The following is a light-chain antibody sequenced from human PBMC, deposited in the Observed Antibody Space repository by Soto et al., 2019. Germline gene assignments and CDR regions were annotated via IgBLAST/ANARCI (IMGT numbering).Light chain of an antibody. CDR2: TAA. CDR1: QSINYY. V-gene: IGKV1-39*01. Sequence: DIQMTQSPSSLSASIGDRVIITCRASQSINYYLNWYQQQPGKAPELLVSTAASLRSGVPSRFSGSASGTDFALTISSLQPEDFATYYCQQSFTTPYTFGQGTKLEI. J-gene: IGKJ2*01. CDR3: QQSFTTPYT.